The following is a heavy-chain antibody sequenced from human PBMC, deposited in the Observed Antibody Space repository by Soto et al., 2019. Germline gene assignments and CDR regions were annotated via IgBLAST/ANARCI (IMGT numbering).Heavy chain of an antibody. CDR1: GGSISSYY. J-gene: IGHJ5*02. CDR2: IYYSGST. V-gene: IGHV4-59*01. CDR3: AKIIFDFLTGYTPSWFDP. Sequence: SETLSLTCTVSGGSISSYYWSWIRQPPGKGLEWIGYIYYSGSTNYNPSLKSRVTISVDTSKNQFSLKLSSVTAADTAVYYCAKIIFDFLTGYTPSWFDPWGQGTLVNVSS. D-gene: IGHD3-9*01.